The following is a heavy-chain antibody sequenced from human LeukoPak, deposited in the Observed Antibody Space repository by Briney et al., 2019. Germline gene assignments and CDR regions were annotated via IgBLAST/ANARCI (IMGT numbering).Heavy chain of an antibody. CDR3: ARGDKYYYDSSGYYLFDY. J-gene: IGHJ4*02. Sequence: SETLSLTCAVYGGPFSGHYCSRTRQPPGKRPEWNGEINHSGSTNYNPSLKSRVTISVDTSKNQFSLKLSSVTAADTAVYYCARGDKYYYDSSGYYLFDYWGQGTLVTVSS. V-gene: IGHV4-34*01. CDR2: INHSGST. CDR1: GGPFSGHY. D-gene: IGHD3-22*01.